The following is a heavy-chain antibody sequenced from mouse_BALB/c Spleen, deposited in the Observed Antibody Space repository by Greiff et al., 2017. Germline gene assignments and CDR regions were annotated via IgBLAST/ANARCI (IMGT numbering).Heavy chain of an antibody. CDR3: ARGLNLDY. CDR1: GYSLTSGYY. J-gene: IGHJ2*01. D-gene: IGHD3-3*01. V-gene: IGHV3-6*02. CDR2: ISYDGSN. Sequence: EVKLQESGPGLVKPSQSLSLPCSVTGYSLTSGYYWNWSRQFPGNKLEWMGYISYDGSNNYNPSLKNRISITRDTSKNQFFLKLNSVTTEDTATYYCARGLNLDYWGQGTTLTVSS.